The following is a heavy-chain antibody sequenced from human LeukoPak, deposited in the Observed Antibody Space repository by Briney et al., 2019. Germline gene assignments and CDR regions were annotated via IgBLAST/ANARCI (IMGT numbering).Heavy chain of an antibody. Sequence: GGSLRLSCAASGFTLSSYAMTWVRQAPGRGLEWVSLISWDGGSTYYADSVKGRFTISRDNSKNSLYLQMNSLRTEDTALYYCAKEHDYGDYRGEEGHFDYWGQGTLVTVSS. J-gene: IGHJ4*02. D-gene: IGHD4-17*01. V-gene: IGHV3-43*02. CDR3: AKEHDYGDYRGEEGHFDY. CDR2: ISWDGGST. CDR1: GFTLSSYA.